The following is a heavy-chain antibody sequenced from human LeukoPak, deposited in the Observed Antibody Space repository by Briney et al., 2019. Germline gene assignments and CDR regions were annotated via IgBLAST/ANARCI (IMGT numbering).Heavy chain of an antibody. Sequence: SETLSLTCSVSDGPLSHYYWSWIRQPPGKGLEWVGFISYSGSTNYNPSLKSRGTISVDTSMNRFSLKLTSVTPADTAVYYCARVRAHFSGWHFDYWGQGALVTVSA. CDR1: DGPLSHYY. CDR2: ISYSGST. CDR3: ARVRAHFSGWHFDY. D-gene: IGHD6-19*01. J-gene: IGHJ4*02. V-gene: IGHV4-59*01.